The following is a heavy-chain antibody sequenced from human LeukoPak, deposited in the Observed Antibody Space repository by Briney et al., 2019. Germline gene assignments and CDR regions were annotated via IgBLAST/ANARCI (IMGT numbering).Heavy chain of an antibody. V-gene: IGHV4-61*02. CDR2: IYTSGST. Sequence: SETLSLTCTVSGGSISSGSYYWSWIRQPAGKGLEWIGRIYTSGSTNYNPSLKSRVTISVDTSKNQFSLKLSSVTAADTAVYYCARRSPYSTGWSSYFDYWGQGALVTVSS. CDR1: GGSISSGSYY. CDR3: ARRSPYSTGWSSYFDY. J-gene: IGHJ4*02. D-gene: IGHD6-19*01.